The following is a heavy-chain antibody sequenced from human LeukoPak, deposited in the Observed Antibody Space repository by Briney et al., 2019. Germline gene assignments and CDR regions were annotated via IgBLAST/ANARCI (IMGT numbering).Heavy chain of an antibody. J-gene: IGHJ4*02. Sequence: PSETLSLTCTVSGGSVSSYYWGWIRQPPGKGLEWIGSIYYSGSTYYNPSLKSRVTISVDTSKNQFSLKLSSVTAADTAVYYCARGGASIVLDYWGQGTLVTVSS. CDR3: ARGGASIVLDY. CDR1: GGSVSSYY. CDR2: IYYSGST. D-gene: IGHD1-26*01. V-gene: IGHV4-39*07.